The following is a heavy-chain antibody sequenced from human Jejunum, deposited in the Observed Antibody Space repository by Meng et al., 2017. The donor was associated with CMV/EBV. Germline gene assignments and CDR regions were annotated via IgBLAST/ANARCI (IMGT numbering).Heavy chain of an antibody. CDR3: AAGFNRADY. Sequence: SCAASGITFSSYWMHWVRQAPGKGLLWVSRISTDGNSATYADSVKGRFTISRDNAKNTLYLQMSNLRAEDTAVYYCAAGFNRADYWGQGTRVTVSS. CDR1: GITFSSYW. V-gene: IGHV3-74*01. CDR2: ISTDGNSA. D-gene: IGHD1-14*01. J-gene: IGHJ4*02.